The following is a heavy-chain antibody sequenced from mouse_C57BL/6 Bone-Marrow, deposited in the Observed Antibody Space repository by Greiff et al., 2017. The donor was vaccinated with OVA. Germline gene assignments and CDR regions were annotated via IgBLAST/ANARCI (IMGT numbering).Heavy chain of an antibody. J-gene: IGHJ4*01. CDR1: GFTFSSYA. V-gene: IGHV5-9-1*02. CDR2: ISSGGYSI. D-gene: IGHD2-3*01. Sequence: EVMLVESGEGLVKPGGSLKLSCAASGFTFSSYAMSWVRQTPEKRLEWVAYISSGGYSIYYADTVKGRFTISRDNARNTLYLHMSSLKSEDTAMYYCTRDGYYAMDYGGQGTSVTVSS. CDR3: TRDGYYAMDY.